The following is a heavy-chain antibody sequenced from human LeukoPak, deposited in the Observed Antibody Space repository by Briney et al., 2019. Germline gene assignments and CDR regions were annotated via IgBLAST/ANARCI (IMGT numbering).Heavy chain of an antibody. Sequence: PSETLSLTCAVSGGSFSGYYWTWIRQPPGKGLEWIGEINHSGSANYNPSLMSRVTISLDTSKNHFSLNLSSVTAADTAVYYCARGQGTVTTHWGQGTLVTVSS. CDR2: INHSGSA. V-gene: IGHV4-34*01. J-gene: IGHJ4*02. CDR3: ARGQGTVTTH. CDR1: GGSFSGYY. D-gene: IGHD4-17*01.